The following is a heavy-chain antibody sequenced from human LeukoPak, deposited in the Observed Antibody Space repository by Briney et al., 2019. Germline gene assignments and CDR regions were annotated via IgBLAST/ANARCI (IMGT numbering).Heavy chain of an antibody. CDR1: GGSINSSIYY. J-gene: IGHJ4*02. Sequence: SETLSLTCTVSGGSINSSIYYWGWIRQPPGKGLEWIGSIYYSGSTYYNPSLKSRVIISVDTSKKQFSLRLSSVTAADTAVYYCERHFRLYYYDATRFDYWGQGTLVTVSS. V-gene: IGHV4-39*01. CDR3: ERHFRLYYYDATRFDY. CDR2: IYYSGST. D-gene: IGHD3-22*01.